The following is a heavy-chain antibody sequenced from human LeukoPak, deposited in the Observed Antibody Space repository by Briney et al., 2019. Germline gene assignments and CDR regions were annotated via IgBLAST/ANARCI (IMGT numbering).Heavy chain of an antibody. J-gene: IGHJ4*02. CDR2: IYYSGST. CDR3: AGDAWVASRAGGYVI. CDR1: GGSISSGDYY. V-gene: IGHV4-30-4*08. Sequence: PSQTLSLTCTVSGGSISSGDYYWSWIRQPPGKGLEWIGYIYYSGSTYYNPSLKSRVTISVDTSKNQFSLKLSSVTAADTAVYYCAGDAWVASRAGGYVIWGQGTLVTVSS. D-gene: IGHD5-12*01.